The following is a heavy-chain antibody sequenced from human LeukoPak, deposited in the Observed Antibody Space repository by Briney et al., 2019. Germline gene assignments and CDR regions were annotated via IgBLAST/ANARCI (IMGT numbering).Heavy chain of an antibody. CDR3: AREGITGTTNWFDP. CDR1: GFTFSTYG. V-gene: IGHV3-33*01. Sequence: GSLRLSCAASGFTFSTYGMHWVRQAPGKGLEWVAVIWNDGNKKHYADSVKGRFPISRDNSKNTLYVQMNSLRAEDTAVYYCAREGITGTTNWFDPWGQGTLVTVSS. J-gene: IGHJ5*02. D-gene: IGHD1-7*01. CDR2: IWNDGNKK.